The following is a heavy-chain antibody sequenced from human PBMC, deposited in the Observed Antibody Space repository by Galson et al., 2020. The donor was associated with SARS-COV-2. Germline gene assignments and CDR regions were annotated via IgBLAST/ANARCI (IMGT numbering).Heavy chain of an antibody. CDR2: INPNSGGT. V-gene: IGHV1-2*02. CDR3: ARLRYYDVLTGYIVDV. D-gene: IGHD3-9*01. CDR1: GYTFTDYY. J-gene: IGHJ6*02. Sequence: ASVKVSCKASGYTFTDYYLHWVRQATGQGLEWMGWINPNSGGTSYAPKFEGRVTMTRDTSITTAYMELSRLRADDTAVYYCARLRYYDVLTGYIVDVWGQGTMVTVSS.